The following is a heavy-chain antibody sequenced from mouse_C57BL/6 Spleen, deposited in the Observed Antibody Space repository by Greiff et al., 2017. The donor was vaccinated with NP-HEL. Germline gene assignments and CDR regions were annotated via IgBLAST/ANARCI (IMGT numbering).Heavy chain of an antibody. CDR2: INPNNGGT. Sequence: EVQLQQSGPELVKPGASVKIPCKASGYTFTDYNMDWVKQSHGKSLEWIGDINPNNGGTIYNQKFKGKATLTVDKSSSTAYMELRSLTSEDTAVYYCARYYYNSSYDRYFDVWGTGATVTVAS. J-gene: IGHJ1*03. D-gene: IGHD1-1*01. V-gene: IGHV1-18*01. CDR3: ARYYYNSSYDRYFDV. CDR1: GYTFTDYN.